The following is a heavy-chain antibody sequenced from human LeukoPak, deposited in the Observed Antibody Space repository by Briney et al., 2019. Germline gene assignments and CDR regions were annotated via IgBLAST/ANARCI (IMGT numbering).Heavy chain of an antibody. Sequence: ASVKVSCKASGGTFSSYAISWVRQAPGQGLEWMGGIIPIFGTANYAQKFQGRVTITADESTSTAYMELSSLRSEDTAVYYCARFASLIGQGNADYWGQGTLVTVSS. V-gene: IGHV1-69*13. J-gene: IGHJ4*02. CDR2: IIPIFGTA. CDR3: ARFASLIGQGNADY. CDR1: GGTFSSYA.